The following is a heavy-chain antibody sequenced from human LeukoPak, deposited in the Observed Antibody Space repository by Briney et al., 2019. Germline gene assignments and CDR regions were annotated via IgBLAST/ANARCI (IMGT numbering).Heavy chain of an antibody. Sequence: ASVKVSCKASGYTFTGYYVHWVRQAPGQGLEWMGWINPNSGATSYSQKFQGRVTMTRGTSISTAYMELRSLRSDDTAVYYCARGAYAEYFQHWGQGTLVTVSS. CDR2: INPNSGAT. CDR1: GYTFTGYY. V-gene: IGHV1-2*02. J-gene: IGHJ1*01. D-gene: IGHD3-16*01. CDR3: ARGAYAEYFQH.